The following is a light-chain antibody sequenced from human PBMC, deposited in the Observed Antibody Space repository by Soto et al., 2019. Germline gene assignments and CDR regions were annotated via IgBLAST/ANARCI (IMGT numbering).Light chain of an antibody. V-gene: IGKV3-20*01. CDR1: QNVDSNY. CDR2: GAS. Sequence: EIVLTQSPCTLSLSPGERATLSCRASQNVDSNYLAWYQQKPGQAPRIIIFGASGRATGIPDRFSGSGSGTDFTLTISRLEPEDFAVYYCQQYGSLSWTFGQGTKVEIK. J-gene: IGKJ1*01. CDR3: QQYGSLSWT.